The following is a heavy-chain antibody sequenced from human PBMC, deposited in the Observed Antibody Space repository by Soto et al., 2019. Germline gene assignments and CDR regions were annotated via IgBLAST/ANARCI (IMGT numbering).Heavy chain of an antibody. V-gene: IGHV3-33*01. Sequence: PGGSLRLSCAASGFTFSSYGMHWVRQAPGKGLEWVAVIWYDGSNKYYADSVKGRFTISRDNSKNTLYLQMNSLRAEDTAVYYCSRYGGDGYHHYYWARGTLVPGSS. D-gene: IGHD2-21*01. CDR1: GFTFSSYG. CDR2: IWYDGSNK. CDR3: SRYGGDGYHHYY. J-gene: IGHJ4*02.